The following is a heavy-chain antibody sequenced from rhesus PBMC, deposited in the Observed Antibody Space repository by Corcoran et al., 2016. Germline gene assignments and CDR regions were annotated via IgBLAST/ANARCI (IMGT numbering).Heavy chain of an antibody. Sequence: QLQLQESGPGLVKPSETLSVTCAVSGGSISSSYWSWIRQAPGNVLEWIGYIYGSGSSPNYNPSLKSRVTLSVDTSKNQLSLKLSSVTAADTAVYYCASTTYSSGWPIFDYWGQGVLVTVSS. CDR1: GGSISSSY. CDR3: ASTTYSSGWPIFDY. CDR2: IYGSGSSP. V-gene: IGHV4-169*02. D-gene: IGHD6-31*01. J-gene: IGHJ4*01.